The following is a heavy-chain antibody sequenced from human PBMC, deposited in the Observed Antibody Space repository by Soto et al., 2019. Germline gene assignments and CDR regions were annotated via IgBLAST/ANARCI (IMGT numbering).Heavy chain of an antibody. V-gene: IGHV1-18*01. CDR3: ARDLLSEVDRPNFDY. Sequence: ASVKVSCKASGYTFTSYGISWVRQAPGQGLEWMGWISAYNGNTNYAQKLQGRVTMTTDTSTSTAYMELRSLRSDDTAVYYCARDLLSEVDRPNFDYWGQGTLVTVSS. D-gene: IGHD3-22*01. J-gene: IGHJ4*02. CDR2: ISAYNGNT. CDR1: GYTFTSYG.